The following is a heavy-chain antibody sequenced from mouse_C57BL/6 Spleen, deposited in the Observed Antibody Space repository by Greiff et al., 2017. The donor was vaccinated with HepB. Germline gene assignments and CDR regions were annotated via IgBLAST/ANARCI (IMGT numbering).Heavy chain of an antibody. CDR3: AREGLLYGSSPFAY. Sequence: VQLQQSGPELVKPGASVKISCKASGYTFTDYYMNWVKQSHGKSLEWIGDINPNNGGTSYNQKFKGKATLTVDKSSSTAYMERRSLTSEDSAVYYCAREGLLYGSSPFAYWGQGTLVTVSA. CDR1: GYTFTDYY. J-gene: IGHJ3*01. CDR2: INPNNGGT. V-gene: IGHV1-26*01. D-gene: IGHD1-1*01.